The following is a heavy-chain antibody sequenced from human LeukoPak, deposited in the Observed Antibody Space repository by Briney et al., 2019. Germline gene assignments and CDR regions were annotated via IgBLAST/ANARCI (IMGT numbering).Heavy chain of an antibody. V-gene: IGHV3-21*01. D-gene: IGHD4-23*01. CDR1: GFTFSSYS. CDR2: ISSSSSYI. CDR3: AREFFYGGNFDY. Sequence: AGGSLRLSCAASGFTFSSYSLNWVRQAPGKGLEWVSSISSSSSYIYYADSVKGRFTISRDNAKNSLYLQMNSLRAEDTAVYYCAREFFYGGNFDYWGQGTLVTVSS. J-gene: IGHJ4*02.